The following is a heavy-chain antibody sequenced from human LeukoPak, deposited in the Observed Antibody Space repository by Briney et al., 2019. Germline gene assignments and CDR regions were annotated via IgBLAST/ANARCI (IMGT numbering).Heavy chain of an antibody. D-gene: IGHD1-26*01. CDR2: ISGSGVTT. V-gene: IGHV3-23*01. J-gene: IGHJ4*02. CDR3: AKILEIYYESLDY. CDR1: GFIFYNYD. Sequence: GGALRLFCGASGFIFYNYDKMWVPHAPGEGGEGVSNISGSGVTTHYADSVKGRFTISRDNAKNTLFLQMDSLRAEDTAVYYCAKILEIYYESLDYWGQGTLVTVSS.